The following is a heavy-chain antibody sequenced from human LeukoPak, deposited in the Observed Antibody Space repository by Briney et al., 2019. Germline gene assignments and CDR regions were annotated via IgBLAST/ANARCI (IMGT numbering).Heavy chain of an antibody. D-gene: IGHD3-10*02. Sequence: SETLSLTCTVSGGSISSYYWSWIRQPPGKGLEWIGYIYYSGSTNYNPSLKSRVTISIDTSKNQFSLKLSSVTAADTAVYYCARHRVVRRWVLDYWGQGTLVTVSS. CDR2: IYYSGST. V-gene: IGHV4-59*08. J-gene: IGHJ4*02. CDR1: GGSISSYY. CDR3: ARHRVVRRWVLDY.